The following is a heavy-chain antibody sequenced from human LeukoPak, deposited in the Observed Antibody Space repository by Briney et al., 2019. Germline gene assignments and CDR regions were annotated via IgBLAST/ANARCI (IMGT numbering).Heavy chain of an antibody. Sequence: GRSLRLSCATSGFIFSDYAMHWVRQAPGQGLEWVAVMSHDGNKKYYSDSVKGRFTISRDNSENTLYLQLNSLRAEDTAVYYCAKRITVAGTAYHFDFRGQGTLVTVSS. D-gene: IGHD6-19*01. J-gene: IGHJ4*02. V-gene: IGHV3-30*04. CDR2: MSHDGNKK. CDR1: GFIFSDYA. CDR3: AKRITVAGTAYHFDF.